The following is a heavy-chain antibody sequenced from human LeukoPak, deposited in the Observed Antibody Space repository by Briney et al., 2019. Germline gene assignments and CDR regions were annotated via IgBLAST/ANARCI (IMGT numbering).Heavy chain of an antibody. CDR1: GFTFSSYA. CDR3: AKAFSSWYSEPFDY. J-gene: IGHJ4*02. CDR2: ISGSGGST. Sequence: EGSLRLSCAASGFTFSSYAMSWVRQAPGKGLEWVSAISGSGGSTYYADSVKGRFTISRDNSKNTLYLQMNSLRAEDTAVYYCAKAFSSWYSEPFDYWGQGTLVTVSS. D-gene: IGHD6-13*01. V-gene: IGHV3-23*01.